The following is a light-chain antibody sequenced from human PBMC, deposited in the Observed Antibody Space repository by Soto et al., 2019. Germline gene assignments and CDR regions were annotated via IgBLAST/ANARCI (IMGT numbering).Light chain of an antibody. J-gene: IGKJ3*01. CDR3: QQYDNLPPFT. V-gene: IGKV1-33*01. CDR1: QDISNY. CDR2: DAS. Sequence: DIQMTQSPSSLSASVGDRVTITCQASQDISNYLNGYQQKPGKAPKLLIYDASNLETGVPSRFSGSGSGTDFTLTISSLQPEDIATYYCQQYDNLPPFTFGPGTKVDIK.